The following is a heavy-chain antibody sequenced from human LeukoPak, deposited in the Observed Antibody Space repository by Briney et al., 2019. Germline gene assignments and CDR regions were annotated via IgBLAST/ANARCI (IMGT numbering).Heavy chain of an antibody. D-gene: IGHD2-2*01. Sequence: SQTLSLTCTVSGGSISSSGYYWSWIRQHPGKGLEWIGYIYYSGSTYYNPSLKSRVTISVDTSKNQFSLKLSSVTAADTAVYYCARACSSTSCSPTGYYYGMDVWGQGTTVTVSS. CDR1: GGSISSSGYY. CDR2: IYYSGST. V-gene: IGHV4-31*03. J-gene: IGHJ6*02. CDR3: ARACSSTSCSPTGYYYGMDV.